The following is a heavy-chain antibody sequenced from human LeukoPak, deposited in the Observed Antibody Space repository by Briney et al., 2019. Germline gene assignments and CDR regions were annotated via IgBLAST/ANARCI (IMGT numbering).Heavy chain of an antibody. Sequence: PSETLSLTCAVYGGSSTRYYWSWVRQSPGKGLEWIAEIDHRGDTNYNPSVRSRVTISVDTSKSQFSLDVRSLSAADTAVYYCARGATISETDYFDFWGQGTLVTVSS. J-gene: IGHJ4*02. CDR3: ARGATISETDYFDF. V-gene: IGHV4-34*01. D-gene: IGHD3-3*02. CDR2: IDHRGDT. CDR1: GGSSTRYY.